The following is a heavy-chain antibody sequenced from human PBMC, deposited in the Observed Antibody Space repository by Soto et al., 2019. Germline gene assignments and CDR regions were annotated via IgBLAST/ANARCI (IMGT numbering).Heavy chain of an antibody. Sequence: EVQLVESGGGLVQPGGSLKLSCAASGFTFSGSAIHWVRQASGKGLEWVARIRDKGNNYATAYAASVKGRFTISRDDSQNTAFLQMNSLSTEDTAVYYCARLDAPCDRAFDIWGQGTMVTVSS. CDR3: ARLDAPCDRAFDI. CDR1: GFTFSGSA. V-gene: IGHV3-73*01. J-gene: IGHJ3*02. CDR2: IRDKGNNYAT.